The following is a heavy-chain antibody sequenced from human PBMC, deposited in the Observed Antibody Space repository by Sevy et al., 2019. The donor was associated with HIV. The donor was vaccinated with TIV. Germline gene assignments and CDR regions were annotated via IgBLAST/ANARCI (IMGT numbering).Heavy chain of an antibody. CDR1: GFTFSSYG. J-gene: IGHJ6*02. CDR2: ISYDGSNK. Sequence: GRSLRLSCAASGFTFSSYGMHWVRQAPGKGLEWVAVISYDGSNKYYADSVKGRFTISRDNSKNTLYLQMNSLRAEDTAVYYCAKATYYYDSSGQTFYYYYGMDVWGQGTTVTVSS. V-gene: IGHV3-30*18. CDR3: AKATYYYDSSGQTFYYYYGMDV. D-gene: IGHD3-22*01.